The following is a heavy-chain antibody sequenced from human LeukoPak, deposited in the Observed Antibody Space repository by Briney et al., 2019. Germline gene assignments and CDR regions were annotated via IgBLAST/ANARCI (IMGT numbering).Heavy chain of an antibody. Sequence: PGGSLRLSCAASGFTFSSYGMHWVRQAPGKGLEWVAVIWYDGSYKYYADSVKGRFTISRDNSKNTLYLQMNSLRAEDTAVYYCGRDPTAYYDSSGYYLNTIDYWGQGTLVTVSS. J-gene: IGHJ4*02. CDR2: IWYDGSYK. CDR3: GRDPTAYYDSSGYYLNTIDY. CDR1: GFTFSSYG. V-gene: IGHV3-33*01. D-gene: IGHD3-22*01.